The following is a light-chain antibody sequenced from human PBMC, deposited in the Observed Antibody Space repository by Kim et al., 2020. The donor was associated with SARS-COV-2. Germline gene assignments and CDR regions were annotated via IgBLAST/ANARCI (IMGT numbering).Light chain of an antibody. CDR3: QQYSGTLAT. J-gene: IGKJ1*01. V-gene: IGKV1-NL1*01. CDR2: SAT. Sequence: ASMGEGVTMTCRASQHIRDSLAWYQQKPGRAPNLLVFSATRLASGVPSRFSASASETEYTLTISSLQPEDFAIYYCQQYSGTLATFGQGTKVDIK. CDR1: QHIRDS.